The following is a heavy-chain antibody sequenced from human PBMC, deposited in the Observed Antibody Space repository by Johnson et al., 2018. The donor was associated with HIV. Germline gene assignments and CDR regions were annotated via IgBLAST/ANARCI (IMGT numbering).Heavy chain of an antibody. D-gene: IGHD6-6*01. V-gene: IGHV3-30*14. CDR1: GFTFNNWA. CDR2: ISYDGTNT. CDR3: ASGVTARAPLLI. Sequence: QVQLVESGGGLVQPGGSLRLSCAASGFTFNNWAITWVRQAPGKGLAWVAVISYDGTNTYYADSVRGRFTISRDNSRNTVSLQMIILRPKDTAMYYCASGVTARAPLLIWGQGTMVTVSS. J-gene: IGHJ3*02.